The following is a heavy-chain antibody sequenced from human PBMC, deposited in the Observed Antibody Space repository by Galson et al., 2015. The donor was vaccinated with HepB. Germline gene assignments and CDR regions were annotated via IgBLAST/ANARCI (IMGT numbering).Heavy chain of an antibody. CDR1: GFTFSSYG. D-gene: IGHD2-21*01. CDR3: AKAFNFLFHDC. V-gene: IGHV3-30*18. Sequence: SLRLSCAASGFTFSSYGMHWVRQAPGKGLEWVAVISYDGSNKYYADSVKGRFTISRDNSKNTLYLQMNSLRAEDTAVYYCAKAFNFLFHDCWGQGTLATVSS. J-gene: IGHJ4*02. CDR2: ISYDGSNK.